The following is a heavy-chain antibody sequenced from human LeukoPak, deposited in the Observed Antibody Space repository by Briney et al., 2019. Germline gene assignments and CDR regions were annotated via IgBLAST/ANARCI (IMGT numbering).Heavy chain of an antibody. D-gene: IGHD3-16*01. J-gene: IGHJ5*02. CDR1: GFTFNSYC. V-gene: IGHV3-7*01. CDR2: INEDGSRK. Sequence: PGGPLRLSCAASGFTFNSYCVRCVRRAPGKGLEWVANINEDGSRKHYVDSVKGRFTISRDNAKNSMNLQMSSLRGEDTAVYYCARVLGWGRFDPWGQGTLVTVSS. CDR3: ARVLGWGRFDP.